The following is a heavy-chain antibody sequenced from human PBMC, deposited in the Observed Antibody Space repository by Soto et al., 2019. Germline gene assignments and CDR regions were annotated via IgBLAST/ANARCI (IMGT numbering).Heavy chain of an antibody. Sequence: EVQVLESGGGLVQPGGSLRLSCAGSGFTFINYAMNWVRQAPGKGLEWVSSISGGGDAAFFPDSVRGRFTISRDNSKNTVTLQMNSLGVDDTAVYYCERKIRGSITRRNYWYFDVWGRGTLVTVSS. CDR1: GFTFINYA. J-gene: IGHJ2*01. D-gene: IGHD3-10*01. V-gene: IGHV3-23*01. CDR2: ISGGGDAA. CDR3: ERKIRGSITRRNYWYFDV.